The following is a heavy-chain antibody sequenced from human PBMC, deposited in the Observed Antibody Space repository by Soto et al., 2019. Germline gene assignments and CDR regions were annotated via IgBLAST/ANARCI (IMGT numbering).Heavy chain of an antibody. J-gene: IGHJ6*01. Sequence: GASVKLSCKDSGYIFVNKGIACVRQAPGQGLEWMGWISPYTGNTHSATKVQGRLTMTTDTSTSTAYMDLGSLTSDDTAVYYCVMVDNYVTPTPQDVWGKGTTVTVSS. CDR1: GYIFVNKG. CDR2: ISPYTGNT. CDR3: VMVDNYVTPTPQDV. D-gene: IGHD3-16*01. V-gene: IGHV1-18*01.